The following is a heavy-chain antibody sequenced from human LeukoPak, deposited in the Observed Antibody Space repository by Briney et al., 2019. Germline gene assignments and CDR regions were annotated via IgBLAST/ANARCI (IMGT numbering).Heavy chain of an antibody. CDR2: TIPMMETA. Sequence: SVKVSCKVSGGTFGSDAISWVRNAPGQGLEWMGGTIPMMETADYAERFKGRVTITTDESTRTAYTEVRSLTADDTAVYYCASGIDEWLMRYWGQGTLVTVSS. CDR1: GGTFGSDA. J-gene: IGHJ4*02. V-gene: IGHV1-69*05. CDR3: ASGIDEWLMRY. D-gene: IGHD3-3*01.